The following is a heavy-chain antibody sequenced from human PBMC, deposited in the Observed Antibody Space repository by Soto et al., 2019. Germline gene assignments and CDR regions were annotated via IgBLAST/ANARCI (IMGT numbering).Heavy chain of an antibody. D-gene: IGHD3-16*02. CDR1: GFTVSSKY. CDR3: AKDRGFIDPFDY. J-gene: IGHJ4*02. Sequence: LRLSCAASGFTVSSKYMSWVRQAPGKGLEWVSLIQSGGTTYYADSVKGRFTIPRDSSENTLHLQMDSLRAEDTAVYYCAKDRGFIDPFDYWGQGALVTVPS. CDR2: IQSGGTT. V-gene: IGHV3-66*01.